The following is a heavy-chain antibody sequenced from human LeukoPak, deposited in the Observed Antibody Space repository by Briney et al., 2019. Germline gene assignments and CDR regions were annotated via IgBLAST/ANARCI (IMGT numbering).Heavy chain of an antibody. CDR3: AREWWGYDVLTGDNWFDP. Sequence: ASVKVSCKTSGFPFNTYGINWVRQAPGQGLEWMGWINTYNGDTNYAQKFQGRVTMTTDTSTSTVYIELRSLTSDDTAAYYCAREWWGYDVLTGDNWFDPWGQGTLVTVSS. D-gene: IGHD3-9*01. J-gene: IGHJ5*02. CDR2: INTYNGDT. CDR1: GFPFNTYG. V-gene: IGHV1-18*01.